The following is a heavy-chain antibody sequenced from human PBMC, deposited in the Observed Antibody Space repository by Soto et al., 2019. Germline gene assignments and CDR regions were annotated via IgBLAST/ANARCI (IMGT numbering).Heavy chain of an antibody. CDR2: ISYDGSNK. V-gene: IGHV3-30*18. CDR1: GFTFSSYG. J-gene: IGHJ4*02. Sequence: PGGSLRLSCAASGFTFSSYGMHWVRQAPGKGLEWVAVISYDGSNKYYADSVKGRFTISRDNSKNTLYLQMNSLRAEDTAVYYCAKERFPLGGIDYWGQGTLVTVSS. D-gene: IGHD3-16*01. CDR3: AKERFPLGGIDY.